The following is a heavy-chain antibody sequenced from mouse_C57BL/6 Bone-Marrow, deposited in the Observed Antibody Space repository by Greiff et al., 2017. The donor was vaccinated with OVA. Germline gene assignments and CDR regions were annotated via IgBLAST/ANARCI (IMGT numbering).Heavy chain of an antibody. D-gene: IGHD1-1*01. J-gene: IGHJ2*01. V-gene: IGHV14-3*01. Sequence: VQLKQSVAELVRPGASVKLSCTASGFNIKNTYMHWVKQRPEQGLEWIGRIDPANGNTKYAPKFQGKATITADTSSNTAYLQLSSLTSEDTAIYYCARGYYYGSSYGVYFDYWGQGTTLTVSS. CDR2: IDPANGNT. CDR3: ARGYYYGSSYGVYFDY. CDR1: GFNIKNTY.